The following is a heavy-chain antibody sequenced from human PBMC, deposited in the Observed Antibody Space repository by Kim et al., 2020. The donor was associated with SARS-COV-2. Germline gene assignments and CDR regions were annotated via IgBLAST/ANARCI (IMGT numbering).Heavy chain of an antibody. D-gene: IGHD6-25*01. J-gene: IGHJ4*02. CDR3: ARGLRLPVY. Sequence: GGSLRLSCVGSGFTFSGYWMHWVRQAPGKGLVWVSRISSDGSNTSYADSVKGRFTISRDNAKNTLYLQVNSLRDEDTAVYYCARGLRLPVYWGQGTLVTVSS. CDR1: GFTFSGYW. CDR2: ISSDGSNT. V-gene: IGHV3-74*01.